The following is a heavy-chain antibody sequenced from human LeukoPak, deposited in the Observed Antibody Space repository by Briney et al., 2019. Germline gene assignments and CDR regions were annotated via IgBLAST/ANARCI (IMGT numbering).Heavy chain of an antibody. V-gene: IGHV1-46*01. Sequence: ASAKVSCKASGYTFTSYYMHWVRQAPGQGLEWMGIINPSGGSTTDAQKFQGRVTMTRDTSTSTAYMELSSLRSEDTAVYYCARDGSSGSRFDYWGQGTLVTVSS. J-gene: IGHJ4*02. D-gene: IGHD3-22*01. CDR2: INPSGGST. CDR1: GYTFTSYY. CDR3: ARDGSSGSRFDY.